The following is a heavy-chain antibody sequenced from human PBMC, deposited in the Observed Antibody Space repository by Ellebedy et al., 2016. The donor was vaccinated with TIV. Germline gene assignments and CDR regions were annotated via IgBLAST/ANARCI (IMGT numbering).Heavy chain of an antibody. CDR3: ARGYCSDSHCYASLDS. V-gene: IGHV3-21*01. J-gene: IGHJ4*02. CDR2: ITSTGNYI. Sequence: GGSLRLSCVASGFTFTNYGMSWVRQAPGQGLDWVSYITSTGNYIYYADSVKGRFTVSRDSAKNSLFLEMNSLRAEDTAVYYCARGYCSDSHCYASLDSWGQGTLVTVSS. CDR1: GFTFTNYG. D-gene: IGHD2-15*01.